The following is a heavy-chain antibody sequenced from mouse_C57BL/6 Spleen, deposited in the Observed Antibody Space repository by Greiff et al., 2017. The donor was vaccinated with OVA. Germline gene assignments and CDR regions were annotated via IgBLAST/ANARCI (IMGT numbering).Heavy chain of an antibody. Sequence: QVQLKESGAELVKPGASVKLSCKASGYTFTEYTIHWVKQRSGQGLEWSGWFYPGSGSIKYNEKFKDKATLPADKSSSTVYMELSRLTSEDSAVYFCARHEDRGYGFFDYWGQGTTLTVSS. D-gene: IGHD2-2*01. V-gene: IGHV1-62-2*01. J-gene: IGHJ2*01. CDR3: ARHEDRGYGFFDY. CDR1: GYTFTEYT. CDR2: FYPGSGSI.